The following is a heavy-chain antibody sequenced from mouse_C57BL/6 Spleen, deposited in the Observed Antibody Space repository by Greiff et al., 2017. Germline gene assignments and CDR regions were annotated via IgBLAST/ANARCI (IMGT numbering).Heavy chain of an antibody. J-gene: IGHJ1*03. CDR1: GYTFTEYP. Sequence: QVHVKQSGAELVKPGASVKLSCKASGYTFTEYPIHWVKQRSGQGLEWIGWFYPGSGSIKYNEKFKDKAKLTADKSSSSVYMELSRLTSEDSAVYFCARHEALSTLGYFDVWGTGTTVTVSS. CDR2: FYPGSGSI. V-gene: IGHV1-62-2*01. CDR3: ARHEALSTLGYFDV.